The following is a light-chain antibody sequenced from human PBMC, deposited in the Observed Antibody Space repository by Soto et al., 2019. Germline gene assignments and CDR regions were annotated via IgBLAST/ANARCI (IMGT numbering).Light chain of an antibody. CDR2: GAS. J-gene: IGKJ5*01. V-gene: IGKV3-15*01. Sequence: ENVLTQSPGTLSLSPGERATLSCRASQSVSNNYLAWYHQKPGQAPRLLIYGASTRATGIPARFSGSGSGTEFTLTISSLQSEDFAVYYCQQYYDWPITFGQGTRLEIK. CDR3: QQYYDWPIT. CDR1: QSVSNN.